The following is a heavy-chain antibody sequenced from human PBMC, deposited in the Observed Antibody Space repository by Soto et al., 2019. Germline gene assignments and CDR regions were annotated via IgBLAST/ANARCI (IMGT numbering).Heavy chain of an antibody. J-gene: IGHJ4*02. V-gene: IGHV4-59*01. D-gene: IGHD3-10*01. CDR2: IYYSGST. CDR1: GGSISSYY. CDR3: ARVQDLLYNFDY. Sequence: SETLSLTCTVSGGSISSYYWSWIRQPPGKGLEWIGYIYYSGSTNYNPSLKSRVTISVDTSKNQFSLKLSSVTAADTAVYYCARVQDLLYNFDYWGQGTLVTVSS.